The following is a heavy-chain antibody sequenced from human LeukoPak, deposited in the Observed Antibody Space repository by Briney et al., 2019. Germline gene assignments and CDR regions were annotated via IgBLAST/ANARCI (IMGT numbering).Heavy chain of an antibody. J-gene: IGHJ4*02. CDR2: ISYDGSEK. CDR3: VGTIAYRGSEY. D-gene: IGHD1-7*01. Sequence: GRSLRLSCAASGLTFSSYPMHWVRQAPGKGLEWVAVISYDGSEKHYADPVKGRFTVSRDNAKNTVYLQMNNLRAEDTAVYYCVGTIAYRGSEYWGQGALVTVSS. CDR1: GLTFSSYP. V-gene: IGHV3-30-3*01.